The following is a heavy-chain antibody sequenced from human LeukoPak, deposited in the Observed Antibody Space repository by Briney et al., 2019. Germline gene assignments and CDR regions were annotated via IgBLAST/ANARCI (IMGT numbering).Heavy chain of an antibody. Sequence: GGSLRLSCAASGLTFSSYTMHWVRQAPGKGLEWITVIPYDGSDKYYADPVNGRFTISRDNSKETLFLQMNSLRVEDTAIYFCARDGYCSSTACPWGRFDRWGRGTLVTVSS. CDR2: IPYDGSDK. D-gene: IGHD2-2*01. J-gene: IGHJ5*02. CDR1: GLTFSSYT. V-gene: IGHV3-30*04. CDR3: ARDGYCSSTACPWGRFDR.